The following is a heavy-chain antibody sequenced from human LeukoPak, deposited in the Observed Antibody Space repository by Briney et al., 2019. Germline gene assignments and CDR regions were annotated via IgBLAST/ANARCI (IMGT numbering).Heavy chain of an antibody. CDR2: VNSDGTGT. J-gene: IGHJ6*03. D-gene: IGHD5-12*01. Sequence: PGGSLRLSCAASGFTFSSYWMHWVRQAPGKGLVWGSRVNSDGTGTTYADSVEGRFTISRDNAKNTVYLQMNSLRAEDTAIYYCIRTLIVATSPSMDVWGKGTPVTVSS. V-gene: IGHV3-74*01. CDR1: GFTFSSYW. CDR3: IRTLIVATSPSMDV.